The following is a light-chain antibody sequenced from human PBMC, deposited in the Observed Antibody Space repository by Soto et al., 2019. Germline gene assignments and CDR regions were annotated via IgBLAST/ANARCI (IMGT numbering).Light chain of an antibody. Sequence: EIVLTQSPATLSLSPGERATLSCRASQSVSSYLAWYQQKPGQAPRLLIYDASNRATGIPARFSGSGSGTVFTLAIISLVPEELAVYYCQQRSNWLMYTFGQGTKLEIK. CDR1: QSVSSY. V-gene: IGKV3-11*01. J-gene: IGKJ2*01. CDR3: QQRSNWLMYT. CDR2: DAS.